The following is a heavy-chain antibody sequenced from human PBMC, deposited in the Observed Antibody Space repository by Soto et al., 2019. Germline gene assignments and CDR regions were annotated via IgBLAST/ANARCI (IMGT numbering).Heavy chain of an antibody. J-gene: IGHJ4*02. D-gene: IGHD1-26*01. CDR3: AKKYRGTYPFDY. V-gene: IGHV3-23*01. CDR2: IAGSGGDI. CDR1: AVTFSSYA. Sequence: GGSLRLSCAASAVTFSSYAMAWVRQAPGKGLEWVSSIAGSGGDISYADSVKGRFTISRDNSKNTLYLQMDSLRAEDTAIYYCAKKYRGTYPFDYWGQGTLVTVSS.